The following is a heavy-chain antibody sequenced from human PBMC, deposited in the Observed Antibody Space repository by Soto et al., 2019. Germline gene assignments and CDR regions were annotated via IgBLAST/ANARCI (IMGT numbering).Heavy chain of an antibody. CDR3: ARVLGAFDI. Sequence: GGSLRLSCAASGFTFSSYAMHWVRQAPGKGPEWVAVISYDGSNKYHADSVKGRFTISRDNSKNTLYLQMNSLRAEDTAVCYCARVLGAFDIWGQGTRVT. J-gene: IGHJ3*02. V-gene: IGHV3-30-3*01. CDR2: ISYDGSNK. CDR1: GFTFSSYA.